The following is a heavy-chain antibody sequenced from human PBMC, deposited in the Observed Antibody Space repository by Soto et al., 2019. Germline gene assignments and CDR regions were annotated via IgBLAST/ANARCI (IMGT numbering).Heavy chain of an antibody. D-gene: IGHD3-9*01. CDR2: INHSGST. CDR3: ARQAVLRYFDWFAEITPKHFDY. J-gene: IGHJ4*02. CDR1: GGSFSGYY. Sequence: SETLSLTCAVYGGSFSGYYWSWIRQPPGKGLEWIGEINHSGSTNYNPSLKSRVTISVDTSKNQFSLKLSSVTAADTAVYYCARQAVLRYFDWFAEITPKHFDYWGQGTLVTVSS. V-gene: IGHV4-34*01.